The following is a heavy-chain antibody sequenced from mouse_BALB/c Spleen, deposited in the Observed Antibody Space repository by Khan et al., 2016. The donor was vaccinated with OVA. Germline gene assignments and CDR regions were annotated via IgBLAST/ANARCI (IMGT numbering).Heavy chain of an antibody. CDR3: AREKYDGRTSYAMDY. Sequence: DLVKPGASVKLSCKASGFTFTSYWINWIKQRPGQGLEWIGRIAPGSGDTHHNEVFKGKATLTVDTSSSTGYIQLGSLASVDSAVEVCAREKYDGRTSYAMDYWGQGTSVTVSS. CDR1: GFTFTSYW. J-gene: IGHJ4*01. CDR2: IAPGSGDT. V-gene: IGHV1S41*01. D-gene: IGHD1-1*01.